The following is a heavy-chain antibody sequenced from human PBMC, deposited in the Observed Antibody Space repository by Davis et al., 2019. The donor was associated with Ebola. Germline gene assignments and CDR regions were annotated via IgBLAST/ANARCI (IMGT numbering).Heavy chain of an antibody. J-gene: IGHJ6*02. V-gene: IGHV1-2*02. CDR2: IYSDTIGT. CDR3: TRAVTIALVMDV. D-gene: IGHD3-3*01. Sequence: ASVKVSCKASGYTFTGYFIHWVRQAPGQGLEWMGWIYSDTIGTNSEQKFQGRVSMTRGTSISTAYLVLSRLTPDDTAVYYWTRAVTIALVMDVWGQGTTVTVSS. CDR1: GYTFTGYF.